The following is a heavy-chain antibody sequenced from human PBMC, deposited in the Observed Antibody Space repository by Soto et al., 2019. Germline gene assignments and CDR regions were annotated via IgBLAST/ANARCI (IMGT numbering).Heavy chain of an antibody. V-gene: IGHV3-21*01. CDR2: ISSSSSYI. D-gene: IGHD1-1*01. Sequence: EVQLVESGGGLVKPGGSLRLSCAASGFTFSSYSMNWVRQAPGKGLEWVSSISSSSSYIYYADSVKGRFTISRDNAKNSLNLQMNSLRAEDTAVYYCARDREHAGYYFEYWGQGTLVTVSS. CDR3: ARDREHAGYYFEY. CDR1: GFTFSSYS. J-gene: IGHJ4*02.